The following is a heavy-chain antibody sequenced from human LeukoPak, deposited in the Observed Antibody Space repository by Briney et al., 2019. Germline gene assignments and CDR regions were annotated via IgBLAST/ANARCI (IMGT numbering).Heavy chain of an antibody. D-gene: IGHD1-26*01. CDR2: IKQDGSEK. J-gene: IGHJ4*02. CDR3: ARVLRGSYVDY. CDR1: GFTFSDYY. V-gene: IGHV3-7*01. Sequence: GGSLRLSCAASGFTFSDYYMSWVRQAPGKGLEWVANIKQDGSEKYYVDSVKGRFTISRDNAKNSLYLQMNSLRAEDTAVYYCARVLRGSYVDYWGQGTLVTVSS.